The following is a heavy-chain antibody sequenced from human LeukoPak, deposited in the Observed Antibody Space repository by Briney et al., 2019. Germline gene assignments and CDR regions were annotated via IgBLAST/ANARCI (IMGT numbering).Heavy chain of an antibody. CDR2: IKSDGSKT. CDR3: ARDPHGGSGSDPHDAFDI. V-gene: IGHV3-74*01. D-gene: IGHD1-26*01. J-gene: IGHJ3*02. CDR1: GFTFRSYW. Sequence: GGSLRLSCAASGFTFRSYWMHWVRQAPGKGLVWVSRIKSDGSKTSYADSVKGRFTISRDNAKNTLYLQMNSLRAEDTAVRYCARDPHGGSGSDPHDAFDIWGQGTMVTVSS.